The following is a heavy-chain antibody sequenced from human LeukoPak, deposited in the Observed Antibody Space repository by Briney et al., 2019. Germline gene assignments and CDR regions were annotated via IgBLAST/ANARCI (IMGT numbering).Heavy chain of an antibody. J-gene: IGHJ4*02. V-gene: IGHV3-73*01. CDR2: IRSKANSYAT. CDR3: TRRMSDSTYCGGDCYSEPFDY. CDR1: GFTFSGSA. Sequence: PGGSLRLSCAASGFTFSGSAMHWVRQASGKGLEWVGRIRSKANSYATAYAASVKGRFTISRDDSKNTAYLQMNSLKTEDTAVYCCTRRMSDSTYCGGDCYSEPFDYWGQGTLVTVSS. D-gene: IGHD2-21*02.